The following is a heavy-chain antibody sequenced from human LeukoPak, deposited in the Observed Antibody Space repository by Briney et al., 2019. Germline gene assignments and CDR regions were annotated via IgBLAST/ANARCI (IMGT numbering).Heavy chain of an antibody. J-gene: IGHJ4*02. Sequence: GGSLRLSCAASGFTFSSYWMHWVRQTPGMGLVWVSRISGDGSTTSYADSVKGRFTISRDNAKNTLYLQMNSLRAEDTAVYYCARLDILTGNYYYFNFWGQGTLVTVSS. CDR2: ISGDGSTT. V-gene: IGHV3-74*01. CDR1: GFTFSSYW. D-gene: IGHD3-9*01. CDR3: ARLDILTGNYYYFNF.